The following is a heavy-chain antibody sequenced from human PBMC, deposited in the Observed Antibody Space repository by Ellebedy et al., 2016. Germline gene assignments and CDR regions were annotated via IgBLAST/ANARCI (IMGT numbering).Heavy chain of an antibody. CDR1: GFTFSNSA. CDR3: AREGSRGGVMGSYYYYGMDV. J-gene: IGHJ6*02. CDR2: IVVGSGNT. V-gene: IGHV1-58*01. Sequence: SVKVSXXASGFTFSNSAVQWVRQARGERPEWIGWIVVGSGNTNYAQKFQGRATITRDMSTSTAYMELRSLRSDDTAVYYCAREGSRGGVMGSYYYYGMDVWGQGTTVTVSS. D-gene: IGHD3-16*01.